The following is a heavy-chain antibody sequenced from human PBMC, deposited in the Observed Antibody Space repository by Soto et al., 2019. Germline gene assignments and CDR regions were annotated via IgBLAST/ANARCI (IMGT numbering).Heavy chain of an antibody. CDR2: VNHNGIT. D-gene: IGHD3-22*01. J-gene: IGHJ4*02. CDR3: AAKYYDSGDYPDY. Sequence: QVQLQQGGAGLLKPSETLSLTCAVYGGSFSGYFWSWIRQPPGKGLEWIGEVNHNGITNYNPSLKSRVTGSLDTSKNQFSLKLSSVTAADTAVYYCAAKYYDSGDYPDYCGQGTLVTVSS. V-gene: IGHV4-34*01. CDR1: GGSFSGYF.